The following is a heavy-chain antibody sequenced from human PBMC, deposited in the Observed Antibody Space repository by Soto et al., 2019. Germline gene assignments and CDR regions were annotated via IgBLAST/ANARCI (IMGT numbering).Heavy chain of an antibody. Sequence: EVQLWESGGGLVQPGGSLRLSCAVSGFTFSSHVMSWVRPAPGKGLEWVSAISGTGGTYYADSVKGRFTISRDNSKNALYLQMNNLRDEDTAVYYCAKGRRGAYCSGGICYSPDYWGQGTLVIVSS. CDR3: AKGRRGAYCSGGICYSPDY. CDR2: ISGTGGT. V-gene: IGHV3-23*01. J-gene: IGHJ4*02. CDR1: GFTFSSHV. D-gene: IGHD2-15*01.